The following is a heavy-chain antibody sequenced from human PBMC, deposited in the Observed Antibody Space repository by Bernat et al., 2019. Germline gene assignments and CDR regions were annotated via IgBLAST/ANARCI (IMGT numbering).Heavy chain of an antibody. J-gene: IGHJ4*02. CDR2: IYPGDDDT. V-gene: IGHV5-51*01. CDR1: GYSFTSYW. CDR3: ARQTFSSGWYGGYDY. D-gene: IGHD6-19*01. Sequence: EVQLVQSGAEVKKPGESLKISCKGSGYSFTSYWIGWVRQMPGKGLEWMGIIYPGDDDTRYSPSFQGQVTISADKSISTAYLQWSSLKASDTAMYYCARQTFSSGWYGGYDYWGQGTLVTVSS.